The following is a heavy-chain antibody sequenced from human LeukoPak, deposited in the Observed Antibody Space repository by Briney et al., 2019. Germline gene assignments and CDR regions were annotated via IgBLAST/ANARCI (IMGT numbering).Heavy chain of an antibody. D-gene: IGHD6-13*01. CDR2: ITHAAIL. CDR3: ARGRGEAAGLDH. V-gene: IGHV4-34*01. Sequence: SSETLSLTCAVSGGGSFSDYTWNWIRQSPGKGLERVGEITHAAILNYNPSLKGRVAISVDTSKSQVSLKLESMTAADTAMYYCARGRGEAAGLDHWGQGILVTVSS. J-gene: IGHJ4*02. CDR1: GGGSFSDYT.